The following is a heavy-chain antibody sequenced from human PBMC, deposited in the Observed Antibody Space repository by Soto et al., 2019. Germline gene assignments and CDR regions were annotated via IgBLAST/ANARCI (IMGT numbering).Heavy chain of an antibody. CDR1: GYTFTGYA. D-gene: IGHD6-19*01. J-gene: IGHJ4*02. Sequence: QVQLVQSGAEEKKPGASVKVSCKASGYTFTGYAMHWVRQAPGQRHEWMGWSNAGNGNTKYSQKFQGRVTITRDTSASTAYMELSSLRSEDTAVYYCARAVAVAADFDYWGQGTLVTVSS. CDR3: ARAVAVAADFDY. V-gene: IGHV1-3*05. CDR2: SNAGNGNT.